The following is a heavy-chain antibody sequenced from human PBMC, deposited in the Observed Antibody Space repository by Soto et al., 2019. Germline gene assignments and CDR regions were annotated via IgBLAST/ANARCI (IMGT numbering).Heavy chain of an antibody. J-gene: IGHJ4*02. Sequence: GGSLRLSCAASGFTFSDYGIHWVRQAPGKGLEWVAVLSHDASNKYYADSVKGRFTISRDNSKNTLYLQMNSLRAEDTVVYYCARVAVAGTVKNYFDYWGQGTLVTVSS. CDR1: GFTFSDYG. V-gene: IGHV3-30*03. D-gene: IGHD6-19*01. CDR2: LSHDASNK. CDR3: ARVAVAGTVKNYFDY.